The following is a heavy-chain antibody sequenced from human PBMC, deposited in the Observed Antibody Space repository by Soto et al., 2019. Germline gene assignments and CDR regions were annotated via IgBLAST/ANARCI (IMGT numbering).Heavy chain of an antibody. J-gene: IGHJ5*02. CDR1: GFTFSSYA. Sequence: PGGSLRLSCAASGFTFSSYAMSWVRQAPGKGLEWVSAISGSGGSTYYADSVKGRFTISRDNSKNTLYLQMNSLRAEDTAVYYCATQYDFWSGYYSRAESNGPGRFDPWGQGTLVTVSS. D-gene: IGHD3-3*01. V-gene: IGHV3-23*01. CDR3: ATQYDFWSGYYSRAESNGPGRFDP. CDR2: ISGSGGST.